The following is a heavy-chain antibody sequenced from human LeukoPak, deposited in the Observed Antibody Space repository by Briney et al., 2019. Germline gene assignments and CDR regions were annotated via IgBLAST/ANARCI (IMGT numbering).Heavy chain of an antibody. CDR2: ISYDGSNK. CDR3: ARGMVRGATGDYFDY. D-gene: IGHD3-10*01. CDR1: GFTFSSYA. V-gene: IGHV3-30*14. Sequence: GGSLRLSCAASGFTFSSYAMHWVRQAPGKGLEWVAVISYDGSNKYYADSVKGRFTISRDNSKNTLYLQMNSLRVEDTAVYYCARGMVRGATGDYFDYWGQGTLVTVSS. J-gene: IGHJ4*02.